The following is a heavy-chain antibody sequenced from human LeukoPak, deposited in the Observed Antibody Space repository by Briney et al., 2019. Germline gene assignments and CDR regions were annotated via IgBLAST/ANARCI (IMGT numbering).Heavy chain of an antibody. V-gene: IGHV4-4*07. CDR3: ARAYCVGDCTVLHIYFDN. CDR1: GGSISSYY. CDR2: IYTSGST. Sequence: NSSETLSLTCTVSGGSISSYYWSWIRQPAGKGLEWIGRIYTSGSTNYNPSLKSRVTMSVDTSKNQFSLKLRSVMAADTAAYYCARAYCVGDCTVLHIYFDNWGQGTLVTVSS. J-gene: IGHJ4*02. D-gene: IGHD2-21*02.